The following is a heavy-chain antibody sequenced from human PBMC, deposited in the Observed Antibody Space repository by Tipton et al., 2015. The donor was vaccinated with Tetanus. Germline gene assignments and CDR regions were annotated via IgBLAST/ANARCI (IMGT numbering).Heavy chain of an antibody. CDR1: GFTFSTYS. J-gene: IGHJ3*02. CDR2: IHSSSSYI. CDR3: ASLRVGVNNLPDAFDI. V-gene: IGHV3-21*01. Sequence: SLRLSCAASGFTFSTYSMNWVRQAPGKGLEWVSSIHSSSSYIYYADSGRGRFTISRDNARKSLYLQINGLRAEDTAVYYCASLRVGVNNLPDAFDICGQGTMVTGSS. D-gene: IGHD1-26*01.